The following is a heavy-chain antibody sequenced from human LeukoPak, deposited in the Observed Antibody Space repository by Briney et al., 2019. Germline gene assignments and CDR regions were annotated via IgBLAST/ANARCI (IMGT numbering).Heavy chain of an antibody. CDR2: IYSGGST. Sequence: SGGSLRLSCAASGFTVSRNYMSWVRQAPGKGLEWVSVIYSGGSTYYADSVKGRFTISRHNSKNTLYLQMNSLRAEDTAVYYCASTTQRSSWYLGAFDIWGQGTMVTVSS. D-gene: IGHD6-13*01. CDR3: ASTTQRSSWYLGAFDI. V-gene: IGHV3-53*04. J-gene: IGHJ3*02. CDR1: GFTVSRNY.